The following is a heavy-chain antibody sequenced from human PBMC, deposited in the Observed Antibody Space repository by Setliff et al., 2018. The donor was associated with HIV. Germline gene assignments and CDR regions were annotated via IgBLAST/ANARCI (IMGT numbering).Heavy chain of an antibody. J-gene: IGHJ1*01. CDR1: GYTFSNYG. CDR2: ISPYN. D-gene: IGHD6-19*01. V-gene: IGHV1-18*01. CDR3: ARVKIGSGWYAAEYFQH. Sequence: ASVKVSCKASGYTFSNYGISWVRQAPGQGLEWMGWISPYNYAQKLQGRVTMTTDTSTSTAYMELRSLRSDDTAVYYCARVKIGSGWYAAEYFQHWGQGTLVTVSS.